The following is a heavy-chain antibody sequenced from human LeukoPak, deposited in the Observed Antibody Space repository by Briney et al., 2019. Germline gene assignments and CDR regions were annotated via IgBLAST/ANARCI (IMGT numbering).Heavy chain of an antibody. CDR1: GFTFSNYG. CDR3: ARVGYCSSTSCSDAFDI. J-gene: IGHJ3*02. CDR2: ISGRDTNT. D-gene: IGHD2-2*01. V-gene: IGHV3-23*01. Sequence: GGSLRLSCAASGFTFSNYGMSWVRQAPGRGLEWVSAISGRDTNTYYAESVEGRFTISRDNSKNTLYLQMNSLRAEDTAVYYCARVGYCSSTSCSDAFDIWGQGTMVTVSS.